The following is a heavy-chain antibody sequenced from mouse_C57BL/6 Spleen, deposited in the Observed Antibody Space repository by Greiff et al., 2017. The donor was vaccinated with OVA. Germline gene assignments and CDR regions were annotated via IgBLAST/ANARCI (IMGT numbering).Heavy chain of an antibody. V-gene: IGHV1-55*01. J-gene: IGHJ4*01. CDR2: IYPGSGST. CDR1: GYTFTSYW. CDR3: AGGNLYYYAMDY. D-gene: IGHD2-1*01. Sequence: QVQLKQSGAELVKPGASVKMSCKASGYTFTSYWITWVKQRPGQGLEWIGDIYPGSGSTNYNEKFKSKATLTVDTSSSTAYMQLSSLTSEDSAVYYCAGGNLYYYAMDYWGQGTSVTVSS.